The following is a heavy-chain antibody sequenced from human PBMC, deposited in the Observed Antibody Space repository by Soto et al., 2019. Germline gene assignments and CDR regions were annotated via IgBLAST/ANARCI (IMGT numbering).Heavy chain of an antibody. CDR3: ARILFGRSVAGGYFYMDV. J-gene: IGHJ6*03. Sequence: NPTKTLTLTCTVPGFSLSNGKVGVSWIHQPPRKAQEWLAHIFSNDEKSYRTSLKSRLTISEDTSKSQVVLTMTNVDPVDTATYYCARILFGRSVAGGYFYMDVWGKGTTVTVSS. CDR2: IFSNDEK. D-gene: IGHD6-19*01. CDR1: GFSLSNGKVG. V-gene: IGHV2-26*01.